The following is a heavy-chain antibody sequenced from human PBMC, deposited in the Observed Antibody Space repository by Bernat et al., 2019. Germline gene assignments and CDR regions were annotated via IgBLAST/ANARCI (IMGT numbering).Heavy chain of an antibody. J-gene: IGHJ6*02. CDR1: GFTFSNYA. CDR3: AKLMGAGYYFGMDV. CDR2: SSGSGGST. D-gene: IGHD2-8*01. Sequence: EVQLLESGGGLVQPGGSLRLSCAASGFTFSNYAMSWVRQAPGKGLEWVSESSGSGGSTYYEGSVRGRFAISRDNSKNTLYLQMNSLRAEDTAVYYCAKLMGAGYYFGMDVWGQGTTVTVSS. V-gene: IGHV3-23*01.